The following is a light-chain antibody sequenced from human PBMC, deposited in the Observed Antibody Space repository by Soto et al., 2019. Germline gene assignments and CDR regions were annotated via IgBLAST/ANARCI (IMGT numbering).Light chain of an antibody. Sequence: QSVLTQPPSVSGAPGQRVTISCTGSSSNIGAGYDVHWYQQLPGTAPKLLIYGNSNRPSGVPDRFSGSKSGTSASLAITGLHAEDEADYCCQSYDSSLSGLVFGTGTKVSVL. CDR1: SSNIGAGYD. CDR3: QSYDSSLSGLV. J-gene: IGLJ1*01. CDR2: GNS. V-gene: IGLV1-40*01.